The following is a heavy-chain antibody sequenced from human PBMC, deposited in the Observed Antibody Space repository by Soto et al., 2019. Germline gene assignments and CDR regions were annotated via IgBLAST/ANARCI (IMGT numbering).Heavy chain of an antibody. CDR3: ARTPWIGVVIRSYYFDY. CDR1: GGSISSGGYS. V-gene: IGHV4-30-2*01. CDR2: IYHSGST. J-gene: IGHJ4*02. D-gene: IGHD3-3*01. Sequence: SLTCAVSGGSISSGGYSWSWIRQPPGKGLEWIGYIYHSGSTYYNPSLKSRVTISVDRSKNQFSLKLSSVTAADTAVYYCARTPWIGVVIRSYYFDYWGQGTLVTVSS.